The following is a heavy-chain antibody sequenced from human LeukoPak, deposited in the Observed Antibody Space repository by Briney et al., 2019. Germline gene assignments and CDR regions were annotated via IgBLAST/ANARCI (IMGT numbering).Heavy chain of an antibody. Sequence: GGSLRLSCAASGFTFDDYAMHWVRQAPGKGLEWVSLISWDGGSTYYADSVKGRFTISRDNSKNSLYLQMNSLRAEDTALYYCAKDGGEMATIVNYFDYWGQGTLVTVSS. CDR1: GFTFDDYA. D-gene: IGHD5-24*01. V-gene: IGHV3-43D*03. CDR2: ISWDGGST. CDR3: AKDGGEMATIVNYFDY. J-gene: IGHJ4*02.